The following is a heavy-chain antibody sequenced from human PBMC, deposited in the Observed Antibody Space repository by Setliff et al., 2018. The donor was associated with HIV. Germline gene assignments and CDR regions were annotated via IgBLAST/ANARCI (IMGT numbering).Heavy chain of an antibody. CDR3: ARVSSTYWYSIPQNYYYHMDV. D-gene: IGHD2-2*01. CDR1: GGTFSSYA. Sequence: ASVKVSCKASGGTFSSYAIIWVRQAPGQGLEWMGWINPNSGGTTYAQKFQGRVTMTRDTSISTAYMEVSRLRSDDTAVYYCARVSSTYWYSIPQNYYYHMDVWGKGTSVTVSS. V-gene: IGHV1-2*02. CDR2: INPNSGGT. J-gene: IGHJ6*03.